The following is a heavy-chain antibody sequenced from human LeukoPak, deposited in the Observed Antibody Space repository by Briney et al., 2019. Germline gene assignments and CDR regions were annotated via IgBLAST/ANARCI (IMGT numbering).Heavy chain of an antibody. CDR2: INHSGST. CDR3: ARGTMYSSGWYFDY. D-gene: IGHD6-19*01. Sequence: PSETLSLTCAVYGGSFSGYYWSWIRQPPGKGLEWIGEINHSGSTNYNPSLKSRVTISVDTSKNQISLKLSSVTAADTAVYYCARGTMYSSGWYFDYWGQGTLVTVSS. CDR1: GGSFSGYY. J-gene: IGHJ4*02. V-gene: IGHV4-34*01.